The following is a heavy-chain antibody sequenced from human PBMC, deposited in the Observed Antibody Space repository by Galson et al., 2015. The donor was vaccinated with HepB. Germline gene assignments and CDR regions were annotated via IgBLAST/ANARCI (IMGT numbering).Heavy chain of an antibody. CDR3: ARGFGGTYSGYYFDF. D-gene: IGHD1-26*01. V-gene: IGHV3-21*01. Sequence: SLRLSCAASGSTFTTYTMKWVRQAPGKGLEWISSIGDGSDYIYYADSVKGRFTISRDNAKNSLYLQLNSLRVEDTAVYFCARGFGGTYSGYYFDFWGPGTLVTVSS. CDR2: IGDGSDYI. CDR1: GSTFTTYT. J-gene: IGHJ4*02.